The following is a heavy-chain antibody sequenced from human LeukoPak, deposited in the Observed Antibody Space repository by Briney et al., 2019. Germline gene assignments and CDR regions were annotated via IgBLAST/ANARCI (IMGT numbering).Heavy chain of an antibody. CDR3: TKLKQWQPQRYFFEY. Sequence: GGSLRLSCAASGFTFTSFAMSWVRQAPGKGLEWVSTFSGTTSTYYADSVKGRVTISRDNPKNTLYLQMNSLRADDTAVYYCTKLKQWQPQRYFFEYWGQGALVTVAS. CDR1: GFTFTSFA. CDR2: FSGTTST. J-gene: IGHJ4*02. V-gene: IGHV3-23*01. D-gene: IGHD6-19*01.